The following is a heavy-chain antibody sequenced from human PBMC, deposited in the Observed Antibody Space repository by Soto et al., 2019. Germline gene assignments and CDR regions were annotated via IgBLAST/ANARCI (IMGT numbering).Heavy chain of an antibody. CDR1: GGTVSSYA. CDR2: IIPIFGTA. V-gene: IGHV1-69*13. CDR3: ARRPRYSSGWPRDY. J-gene: IGHJ4*02. Sequence: SVKVSCKVSGGTVSSYAISWVRQAPGQGLEWMGGIIPIFGTANYAQKFQGRVTITADESTSTAYMELSSLRSEDTAVYYCARRPRYSSGWPRDYWCPATLVTV. D-gene: IGHD6-19*01.